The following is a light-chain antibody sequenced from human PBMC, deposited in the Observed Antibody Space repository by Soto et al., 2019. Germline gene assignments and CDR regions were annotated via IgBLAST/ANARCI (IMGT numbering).Light chain of an antibody. CDR2: EGS. CDR1: STDVGSYNL. V-gene: IGLV2-23*01. J-gene: IGLJ1*01. CDR3: CSYAGSNTFV. Sequence: QSALTQPASVSGSPGQSITISCTATSTDVGSYNLVSWYQQHPGRAPRLMIFEGSKRPSGVSNRFSGSKSGNTASLTISGLQAEEEADYYCCSYAGSNTFVFGAGTKLTVL.